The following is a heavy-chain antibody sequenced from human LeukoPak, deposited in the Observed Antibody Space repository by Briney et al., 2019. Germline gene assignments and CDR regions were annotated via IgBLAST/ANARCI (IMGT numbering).Heavy chain of an antibody. CDR2: IYSGGST. CDR3: ARDGSYNWNVLEAFDI. CDR1: GFTVSSNY. Sequence: QTGGSLRLSCAASGFTVSSNYMSWVRQAPGKGLEWVSAIYSGGSTYYADYVKGRFTISRDNSKNSLYLQMNSLRAEDTAVYYCARDGSYNWNVLEAFDIWGQGTMVTVSS. V-gene: IGHV3-53*01. D-gene: IGHD1-1*01. J-gene: IGHJ3*02.